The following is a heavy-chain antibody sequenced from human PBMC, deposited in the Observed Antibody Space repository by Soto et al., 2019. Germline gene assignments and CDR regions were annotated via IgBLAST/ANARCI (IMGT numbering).Heavy chain of an antibody. V-gene: IGHV1-18*01. CDR3: ARLGPYSNYTMNFDY. D-gene: IGHD4-4*01. J-gene: IGHJ4*02. CDR1: GYTFTSYG. CDR2: ISAYNGNT. Sequence: GASVKVSCKASGYTFTSYGISWVRQAPGQGLEWMGWISAYNGNTNYAQKLQGRVTMTTDKSTSTAYMELSSLRSEDTAVYYCARLGPYSNYTMNFDYWGQGTLVTVSS.